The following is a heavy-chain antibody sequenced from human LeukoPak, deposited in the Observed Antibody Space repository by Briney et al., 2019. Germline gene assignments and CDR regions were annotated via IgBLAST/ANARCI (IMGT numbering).Heavy chain of an antibody. J-gene: IGHJ4*02. CDR2: INHSGST. Sequence: ASETLSLTCAVYGGSFSGYYWSWIRQPPGKGLEWIGEINHSGSTNYNPSLKSRVTISVDTSKNQFSLKLSSVTAADTAVYYCARGYGYDSSRRNVSYYFDYWGQGTLVTVSS. V-gene: IGHV4-34*01. CDR1: GGSFSGYY. CDR3: ARGYGYDSSRRNVSYYFDY. D-gene: IGHD3-22*01.